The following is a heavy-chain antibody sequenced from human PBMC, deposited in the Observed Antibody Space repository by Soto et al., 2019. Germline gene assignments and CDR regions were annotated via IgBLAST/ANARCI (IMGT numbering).Heavy chain of an antibody. CDR3: ARETTVTNFDY. J-gene: IGHJ4*02. Sequence: SETLSLTCTVSGGSISSYYWSWIRQPPGKGLEWIGYTYYSGSTNYNPSLKSRVTISVDTSKNQFSLKLSSVTAADTAVYYCARETTVTNFDYWGQGTLVTVSS. CDR2: TYYSGST. V-gene: IGHV4-59*01. D-gene: IGHD4-17*01. CDR1: GGSISSYY.